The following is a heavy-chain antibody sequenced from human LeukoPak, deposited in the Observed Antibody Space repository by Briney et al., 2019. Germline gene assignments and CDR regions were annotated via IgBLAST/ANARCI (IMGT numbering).Heavy chain of an antibody. Sequence: TGGSLRLSCAASGFTVSSNYMSWVRQAPGKGLEWVSSISSTSDYIYYADSVKGRFTISRDNAKNSLELQMNSLRAEDTAVYYCARALRFDWFSAFWGQGTLVTVSS. V-gene: IGHV3-21*06. J-gene: IGHJ4*02. CDR2: ISSTSDYI. CDR1: GFTVSSNY. CDR3: ARALRFDWFSAF. D-gene: IGHD3-9*01.